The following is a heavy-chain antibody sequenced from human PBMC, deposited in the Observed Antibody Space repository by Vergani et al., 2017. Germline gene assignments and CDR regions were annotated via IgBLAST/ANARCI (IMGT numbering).Heavy chain of an antibody. CDR1: GYTFTSYG. CDR3: ARDSYYDSSGMSPGLAAY. Sequence: QVQLVQSGAEVKKPGASVKVSCKASGYTFTSYGISWVRQAPGQGLEWMGWISAYNGNTNYAQKLQGRVTMTTDTSTSTAYMELRSLRSDDTAVYYCARDSYYDSSGMSPGLAAYWGQGTLVTVSS. D-gene: IGHD3-22*01. J-gene: IGHJ4*02. CDR2: ISAYNGNT. V-gene: IGHV1-18*04.